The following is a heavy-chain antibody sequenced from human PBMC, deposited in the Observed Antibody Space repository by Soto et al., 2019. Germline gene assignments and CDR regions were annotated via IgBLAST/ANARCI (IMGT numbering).Heavy chain of an antibody. CDR3: AKDPYYYGSGARGRGSWFDP. J-gene: IGHJ5*02. CDR1: GFNFSSYA. Sequence: GGSLRLSCAASGFNFSSYAMSWVRQAPGKGLEWVSAISGSGGSTYYADSVKGRFTISRDNSKNTLYLQMNSLRAEDTAVYYCAKDPYYYGSGARGRGSWFDPWGQGTLVTVSS. CDR2: ISGSGGST. D-gene: IGHD3-10*01. V-gene: IGHV3-23*01.